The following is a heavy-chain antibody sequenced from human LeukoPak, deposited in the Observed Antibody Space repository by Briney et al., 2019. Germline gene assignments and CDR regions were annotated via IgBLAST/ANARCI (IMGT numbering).Heavy chain of an antibody. CDR3: ARLRELWLDFDY. Sequence: PSETLSLTCSVSGGSIRSYYWSWIRQPPGKGLEWIGYIYYSGSSNYNPSLKSRVTISVDTSKNQFSLKLSSVTAADTAVYYCARLRELWLDFDYWGQGTLVTVS. CDR1: GGSIRSYY. V-gene: IGHV4-59*08. CDR2: IYYSGSS. D-gene: IGHD3-10*01. J-gene: IGHJ4*02.